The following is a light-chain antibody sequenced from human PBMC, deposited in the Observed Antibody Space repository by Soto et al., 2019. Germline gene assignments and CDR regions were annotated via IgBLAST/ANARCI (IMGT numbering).Light chain of an antibody. CDR3: QQDNNWPPWT. J-gene: IGKJ1*01. Sequence: ILMTQSPATLSVSPGERATLSCRASQSINNNLAWYQQKPGQTPRLLIYDASTRATDIPARFSGGGSGSAFTLTISGLQSENFAVYYCQQDNNWPPWTFGQGTKVVVK. CDR2: DAS. CDR1: QSINNN. V-gene: IGKV3-15*01.